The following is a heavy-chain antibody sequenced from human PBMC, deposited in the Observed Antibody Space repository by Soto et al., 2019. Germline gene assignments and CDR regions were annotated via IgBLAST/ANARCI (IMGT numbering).Heavy chain of an antibody. CDR3: ARDRSPRYCSSWRYYYYYGMDV. J-gene: IGHJ6*02. V-gene: IGHV1-69*01. Sequence: QVQLVQSGAEVKKPGSSVKVSCKASGGTFSSYAISWVRQAPGQGLEWMGGIIPIFGTANYAQKFQGRVTITADECTSTAYMELRSLRSEDTAVYYCARDRSPRYCSSWRYYYYYGMDVWGQGTTVTVSS. D-gene: IGHD6-13*01. CDR1: GGTFSSYA. CDR2: IIPIFGTA.